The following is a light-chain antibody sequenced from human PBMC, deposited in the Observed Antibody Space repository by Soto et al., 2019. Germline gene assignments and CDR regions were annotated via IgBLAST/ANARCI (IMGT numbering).Light chain of an antibody. CDR3: QQSYNSPQT. J-gene: IGKJ1*01. Sequence: DIHMTQSPSSLSASVGDEVTITCRASQTIMTYLNWYQLKPGKPPRLLIYAASSLQSGVPSRFSGSGSGTDFTLTISSLQPEDFATYSCQQSYNSPQTFGQGTKVDIK. CDR2: AAS. V-gene: IGKV1-39*01. CDR1: QTIMTY.